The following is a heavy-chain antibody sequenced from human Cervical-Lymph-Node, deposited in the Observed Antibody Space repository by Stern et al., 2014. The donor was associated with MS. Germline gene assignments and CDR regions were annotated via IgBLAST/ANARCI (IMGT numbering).Heavy chain of an antibody. CDR2: INPNSGGT. J-gene: IGHJ5*02. V-gene: IGHV1-2*06. D-gene: IGHD1-26*01. CDR3: ARDSFIGSGSYYGFDP. CDR1: GYTFTGYY. Sequence: QVQLGQSGAEVKKPGASVKVSCKASGYTFTGYYMHWVRQAPGQGLEWMGRINPNSGGTNYAQKFQGRVTMTRDTSISTAYMELSRLRSDDTAVYYCARDSFIGSGSYYGFDPWGQGTLVTVSS.